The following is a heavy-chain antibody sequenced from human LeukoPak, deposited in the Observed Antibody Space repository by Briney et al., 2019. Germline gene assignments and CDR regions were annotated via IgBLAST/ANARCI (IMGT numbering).Heavy chain of an antibody. Sequence: GGSLRLSCVASGITFSSYSMNWVRQAPGKGLEWVSYISSRSSTIYYADSVKGRFTISRDNAKNSLYLQMNSLRDEDTAVYYCAIRDYGGDPVFDYWGQGTLVTVSP. V-gene: IGHV3-48*02. CDR1: GITFSSYS. J-gene: IGHJ4*02. CDR2: ISSRSSTI. D-gene: IGHD4-23*01. CDR3: AIRDYGGDPVFDY.